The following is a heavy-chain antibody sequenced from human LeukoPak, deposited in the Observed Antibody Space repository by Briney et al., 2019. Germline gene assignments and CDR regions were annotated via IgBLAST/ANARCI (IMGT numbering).Heavy chain of an antibody. CDR3: ARVIDFWSGYSVDY. Sequence: SVKVSCKASGGTFSSYAISWVRQAPGQGLEWMGGIIPIFGTANYAQKFQGRVTITTDESTSTAHMELSSLRSEDTAVYYCARVIDFWSGYSVDYWGQGTLVTVSS. J-gene: IGHJ4*02. V-gene: IGHV1-69*05. CDR2: IIPIFGTA. CDR1: GGTFSSYA. D-gene: IGHD3-3*01.